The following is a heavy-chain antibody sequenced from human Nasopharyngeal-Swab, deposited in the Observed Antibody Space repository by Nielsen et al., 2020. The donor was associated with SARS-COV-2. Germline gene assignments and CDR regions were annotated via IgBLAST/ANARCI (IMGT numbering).Heavy chain of an antibody. D-gene: IGHD6-13*01. J-gene: IGHJ4*02. V-gene: IGHV1-46*01. CDR3: ARSRRIAAAGPPPNY. CDR2: INPSGGST. Sequence: ASVKVSCKASGYTFTSYYMHWVRHAPGQGLEWMGIINPSGGSTSYAQKFQGRVTMTRDTSTSTVYMELSSLRSEDTAVYYCARSRRIAAAGPPPNYWGQGTLVTVSS. CDR1: GYTFTSYY.